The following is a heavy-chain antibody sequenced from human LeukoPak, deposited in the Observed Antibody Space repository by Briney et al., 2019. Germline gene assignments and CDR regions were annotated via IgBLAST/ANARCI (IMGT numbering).Heavy chain of an antibody. V-gene: IGHV3-53*05. CDR2: IYSGGST. Sequence: GGSLRLSCAAFGFTVSSDYMNWVRQAPGKGLEWVSVIYSGGSTYYADSVKGRFTISRDNSKNTLYLQMNSLRAEDTAVYYCARTVGALDAFDIWGQGTMVTVSS. J-gene: IGHJ3*02. CDR3: ARTVGALDAFDI. CDR1: GFTVSSDY. D-gene: IGHD1-26*01.